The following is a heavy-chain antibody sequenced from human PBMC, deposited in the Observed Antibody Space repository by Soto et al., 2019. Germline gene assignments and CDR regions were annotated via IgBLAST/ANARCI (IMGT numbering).Heavy chain of an antibody. Sequence: EVQLLESGGGLVQPGGSLRLSCAASGFTFSSYAMSWVRQAPGKGLEWVSAISGSGGSTYYADSVKGRFTISRDNSKNTLYLQMNSLRAEDTAVYYCAKIGDSRGYYESGWFDPWGQGTLVTVSS. J-gene: IGHJ5*02. CDR1: GFTFSSYA. V-gene: IGHV3-23*01. D-gene: IGHD3-22*01. CDR2: ISGSGGST. CDR3: AKIGDSRGYYESGWFDP.